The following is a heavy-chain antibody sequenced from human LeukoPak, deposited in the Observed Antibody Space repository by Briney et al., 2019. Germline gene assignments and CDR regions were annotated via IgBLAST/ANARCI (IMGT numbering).Heavy chain of an antibody. J-gene: IGHJ4*02. V-gene: IGHV4-34*11. CDR1: GGSFSGYY. CDR2: IYYSGST. Sequence: SETLSLTCAVYGGSFSGYYWSWIRQPPGKGLEWIGSIYYSGSTYYNPSLKSRVTISLDTSKNQFSLNLNSVTAADTAVYYCARDPGPTKTYYFDYWGQGTLVTASS. D-gene: IGHD5-24*01. CDR3: ARDPGPTKTYYFDY.